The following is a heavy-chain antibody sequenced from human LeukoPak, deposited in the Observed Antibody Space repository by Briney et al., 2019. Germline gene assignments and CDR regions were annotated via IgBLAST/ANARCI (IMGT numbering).Heavy chain of an antibody. D-gene: IGHD3-10*01. V-gene: IGHV3-30*01. CDR1: GFTFSGYA. Sequence: GGSLRLSCAASGFTFSGYAMHWVRQAPGKGLEWVAVISYDGSNKYYADSVKGQFTISRDNSKNTLYLQMNSLRAEDTAVYYCAILWFGDSTDDYWGQGTLVTVSS. CDR2: ISYDGSNK. J-gene: IGHJ4*02. CDR3: AILWFGDSTDDY.